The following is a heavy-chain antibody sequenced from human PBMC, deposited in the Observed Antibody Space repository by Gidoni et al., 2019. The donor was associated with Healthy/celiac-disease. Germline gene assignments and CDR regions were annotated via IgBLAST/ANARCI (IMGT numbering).Heavy chain of an antibody. CDR2: IIPIFGTA. CDR3: ARGGLDLNYFDY. D-gene: IGHD3-16*01. V-gene: IGHV1-69*01. CDR1: GGTFSSYA. Sequence: QVQLVQSGAEVKKPGSSVTVSCKASGGTFSSYAISWVRQAPGQGLEWMGGIIPIFGTANYAQKFQGRVTITADESTSTAYMELSRRRSEDTAVYYCARGGLDLNYFDYWGQGTLVTVSS. J-gene: IGHJ4*02.